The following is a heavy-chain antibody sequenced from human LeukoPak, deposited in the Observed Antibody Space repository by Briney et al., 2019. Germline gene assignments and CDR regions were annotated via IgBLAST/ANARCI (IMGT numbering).Heavy chain of an antibody. CDR1: GYTFTGYY. Sequence: ASVKVSCKASGYTFTGYYMHWVRQAPGQGLEWMGWINPNSGGTNYAQKFQGRVTMTRDTSISTAYMEPSRLRSDDTAVYYCAAFFGVVIDLDYWGQGTLVTVSS. CDR3: AAFFGVVIDLDY. J-gene: IGHJ4*02. CDR2: INPNSGGT. D-gene: IGHD3-3*01. V-gene: IGHV1-2*02.